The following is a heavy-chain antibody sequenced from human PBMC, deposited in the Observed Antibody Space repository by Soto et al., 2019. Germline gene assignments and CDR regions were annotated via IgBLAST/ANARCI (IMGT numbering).Heavy chain of an antibody. V-gene: IGHV3-30-3*01. CDR3: TRVPTGRAATPDFFDF. J-gene: IGHJ4*02. CDR2: ISYDGNNK. D-gene: IGHD2-15*01. CDR1: GFTFSSYA. Sequence: QVQLVESGGGVVQPGRSLRLSCAANGFTFSSYAMHWVRQAPGKGLEWVAVISYDGNNKYYADSVKGRFTISRDNSKNTLYLQMNSLRTEDKAVYYCTRVPTGRAATPDFFDFWGQGTLVTVSS.